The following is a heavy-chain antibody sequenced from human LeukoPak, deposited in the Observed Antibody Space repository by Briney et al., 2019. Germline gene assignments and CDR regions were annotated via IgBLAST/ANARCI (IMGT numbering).Heavy chain of an antibody. V-gene: IGHV4-39*01. Sequence: SETLSLTCFVSGGSINSSNDYWGWIRQPPGKGLEWIGSIYYTGRTYYNPSLKSRVTISVGPSRNQFSLKLSSVTAADTAVYYCARGRRDGYNWYYFDYWGQGTLVTVSS. CDR2: IYYTGRT. D-gene: IGHD5-24*01. CDR1: GGSINSSNDY. CDR3: ARGRRDGYNWYYFDY. J-gene: IGHJ4*02.